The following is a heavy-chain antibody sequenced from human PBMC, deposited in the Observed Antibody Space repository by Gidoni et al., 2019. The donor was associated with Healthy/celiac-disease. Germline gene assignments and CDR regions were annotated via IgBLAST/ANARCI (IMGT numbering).Heavy chain of an antibody. D-gene: IGHD3-10*01. V-gene: IGHV4-34*01. CDR3: ARGRRWFGESWEFDP. CDR2: INHSGST. CDR1: GGSFSGYY. J-gene: IGHJ5*02. Sequence: QVQLQQWGAGLLKPSETLSLTCAVYGGSFSGYYWSWIRQPPGKGLEWIGEINHSGSTNYNPSLKSRVTISVDTSKNQFSLKLSSVTAADTAVYYCARGRRWFGESWEFDPWGQGTLVTVSS.